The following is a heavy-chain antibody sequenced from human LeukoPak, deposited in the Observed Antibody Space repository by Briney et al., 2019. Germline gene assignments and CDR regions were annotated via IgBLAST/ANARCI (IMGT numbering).Heavy chain of an antibody. D-gene: IGHD6-13*01. CDR2: ISSSGSTI. Sequence: PGGSLRLSCAASGFTFSSYEMNWVRQAPGKGLEWVSYISSSGSTIYYADSVKGRFAISRDNAKNSLYLQMNSLRAEDTAVYYCARHSSTGYSAFDIWGQGTMVTVSS. V-gene: IGHV3-48*03. J-gene: IGHJ3*02. CDR1: GFTFSSYE. CDR3: ARHSSTGYSAFDI.